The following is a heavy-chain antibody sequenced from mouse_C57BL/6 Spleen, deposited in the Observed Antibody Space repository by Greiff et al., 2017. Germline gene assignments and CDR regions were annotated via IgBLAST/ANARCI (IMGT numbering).Heavy chain of an antibody. CDR1: GFNIKDYY. CDR2: IDPEDGDT. V-gene: IGHV14-1*01. Sequence: EVKLMESGAELVRPGASVKLSCTASGFNIKDYYMHWVKQRPEQGLEWIGRIDPEDGDTEYAPKFQGKATMTADTSSNTAYLQLSSLTSEDTAVYYCTAYDYDRAWFAYWGQGTLVTVSA. CDR3: TAYDYDRAWFAY. J-gene: IGHJ3*01. D-gene: IGHD2-4*01.